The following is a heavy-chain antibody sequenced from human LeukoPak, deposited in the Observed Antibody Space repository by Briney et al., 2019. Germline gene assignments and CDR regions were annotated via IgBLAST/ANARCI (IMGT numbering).Heavy chain of an antibody. J-gene: IGHJ4*02. CDR2: VSSDGSTK. CDR1: GFTFSNFA. D-gene: IGHD6-19*01. CDR3: AKDGGKAVAGTFDY. V-gene: IGHV3-30*04. Sequence: GGSPRLSCAASGFTFSNFAMHWVRQAPGKGLEHVAVVSSDGSTKYYPDSVRGRFIISRDNFKSTVYLQMNSLRIDDTAVYHCAKDGGKAVAGTFDYWGQGTLVTVSS.